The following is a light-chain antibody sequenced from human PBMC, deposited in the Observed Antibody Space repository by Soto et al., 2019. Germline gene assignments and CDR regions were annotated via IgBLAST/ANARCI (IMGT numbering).Light chain of an antibody. CDR2: GAS. CDR3: QHYGSSPTP. J-gene: IGKJ5*01. V-gene: IGKV3-20*01. Sequence: EIVLTQSPGTLSLSPGERATLSCRASQSVSSSYLAWYQQKPGQAPRLLIYGASSRATGIPDRFSGSGSGTDFTLTISRLEPEDFAVYYCQHYGSSPTPFGQGTRLEIK. CDR1: QSVSSSY.